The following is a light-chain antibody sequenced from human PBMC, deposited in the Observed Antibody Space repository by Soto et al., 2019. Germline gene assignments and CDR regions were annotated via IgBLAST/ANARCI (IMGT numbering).Light chain of an antibody. J-gene: IGKJ5*01. CDR1: QTVSSSF. V-gene: IGKV3-20*01. Sequence: EIVLTQSPGTLSLSPGERATLSCRASQTVSSSFLAWYQQKPGQAPRLLIHGASNRATGIPDRFSGSGSGTDFTLTISRLEPEDFSVYYCQQYGGSPQITFGQGPRLEIK. CDR2: GAS. CDR3: QQYGGSPQIT.